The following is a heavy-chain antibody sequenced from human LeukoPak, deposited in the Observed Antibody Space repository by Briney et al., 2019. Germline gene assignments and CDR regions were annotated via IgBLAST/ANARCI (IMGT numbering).Heavy chain of an antibody. CDR3: AKHLGEQQLVPYYFDY. J-gene: IGHJ4*02. D-gene: IGHD6-13*01. CDR1: GFTFSSYA. CDR2: ISGSGGST. Sequence: PGGSLRLSCAASGFTFSSYAMSWVRQAPGKGLEWVSAISGSGGSTYYADSVKGRFTISRDNSKNTLYLQMHSLRAEDTAVYYCAKHLGEQQLVPYYFDYWGQGTLVTVSS. V-gene: IGHV3-23*01.